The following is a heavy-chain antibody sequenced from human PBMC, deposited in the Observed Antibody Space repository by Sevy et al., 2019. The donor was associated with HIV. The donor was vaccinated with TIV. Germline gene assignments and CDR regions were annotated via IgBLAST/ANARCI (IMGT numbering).Heavy chain of an antibody. Sequence: GGSLGLSCAASGFTFSSYAMHWVRQAPGKGLEWVAVISYDGSNKYYADSVKGRFTISRDNSKNTLYLQMNSLRAEDTAVYYCARVRATDRNYGMDVWGQGTTVTVSS. CDR3: ARVRATDRNYGMDV. J-gene: IGHJ6*02. CDR1: GFTFSSYA. V-gene: IGHV3-30*04. CDR2: ISYDGSNK. D-gene: IGHD3-10*01.